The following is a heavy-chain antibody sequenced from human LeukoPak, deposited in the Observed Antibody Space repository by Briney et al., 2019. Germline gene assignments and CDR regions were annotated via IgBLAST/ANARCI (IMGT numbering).Heavy chain of an antibody. V-gene: IGHV3-23*01. CDR3: ARDGTAMVITNGYFDY. J-gene: IGHJ4*02. CDR2: VSGSGGST. D-gene: IGHD5-18*01. CDR1: GFTFASHA. Sequence: GGSLRLSCAASGFTFASHAMTWVRQAPGKGLEWVSAVSGSGGSTYSADSVKGRFTISRDNSKNTLYLQINSLRAEDTAVYYCARDGTAMVITNGYFDYWGQGTLVTVSS.